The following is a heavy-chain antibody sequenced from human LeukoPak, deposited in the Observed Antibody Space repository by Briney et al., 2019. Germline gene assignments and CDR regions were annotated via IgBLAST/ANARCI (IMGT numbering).Heavy chain of an antibody. CDR3: ARDLSLRYFDWLPQESYGMDV. CDR1: GGSTSSYY. J-gene: IGHJ6*02. V-gene: IGHV4-59*01. D-gene: IGHD3-9*01. Sequence: SETLSLTCTVSGGSTSSYYWSWIRQPPGKGLEWIGYIYFSGSTNYNPSLKSRVTISVDTSKNQFSLKLSSVTAADTAVYYCARDLSLRYFDWLPQESYGMDVWGQGTTVTVSS. CDR2: IYFSGST.